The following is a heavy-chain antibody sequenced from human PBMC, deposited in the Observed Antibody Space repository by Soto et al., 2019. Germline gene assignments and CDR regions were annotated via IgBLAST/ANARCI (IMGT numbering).Heavy chain of an antibody. Sequence: ASETLSLTCAFYGVTFSGYYWSFIRQPPGKGLEWIAEISHRGSTKYNPSLKSRVTISVDTSKNQFSLKLSSVTAADTAVYYCARVDDYWSQGTMVTVS. CDR2: ISHRGST. J-gene: IGHJ4*02. V-gene: IGHV4-34*01. CDR3: ARVDDY. CDR1: GVTFSGYY.